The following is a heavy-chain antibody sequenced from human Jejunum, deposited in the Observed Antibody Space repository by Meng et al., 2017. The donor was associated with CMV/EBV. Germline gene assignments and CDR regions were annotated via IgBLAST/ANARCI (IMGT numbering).Heavy chain of an antibody. D-gene: IGHD5-24*01. CDR2: ITTSGDAT. Sequence: EGWVLESGGWVVQPGESLGRSCAASGFTFSNYAMSWGRQAPGKGLEWVSTITTSGDATYYADSVRGRFTISRDNSKNTLNLQMNSLRAEDTAVYYCAKDPSREEAWGQGTLVTVSS. V-gene: IGHV3-23*01. J-gene: IGHJ5*02. CDR1: GFTFSNYA. CDR3: AKDPSREEA.